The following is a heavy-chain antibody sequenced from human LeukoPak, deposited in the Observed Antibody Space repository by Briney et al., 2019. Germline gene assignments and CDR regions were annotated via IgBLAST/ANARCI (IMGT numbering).Heavy chain of an antibody. Sequence: PSETLSLTCTVSGGSISSGSYYWGWIRQPPRNGLEWIGTIYYSGSGSTNYNPSLKSRVTISVDTSKNQFSLKLSSVTAADTAVYYCARLRPNFDWLLYYFDYWGQGTLVTVSS. V-gene: IGHV4-39*07. D-gene: IGHD3-9*01. CDR2: IYYSGSGST. CDR1: GGSISSGSYY. J-gene: IGHJ4*02. CDR3: ARLRPNFDWLLYYFDY.